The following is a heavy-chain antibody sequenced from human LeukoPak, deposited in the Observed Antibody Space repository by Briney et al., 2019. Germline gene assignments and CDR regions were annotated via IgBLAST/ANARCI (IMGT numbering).Heavy chain of an antibody. J-gene: IGHJ6*02. D-gene: IGHD3-10*01. V-gene: IGHV3-23*01. CDR1: GFTFSSYA. Sequence: GSLRLSCAPSGFTFSSYAMSWVRQAPGAALEWVSAIRGSGDNTYYADSVKCRFTISSDNSKNTLYLQMNSLRAEDTAVYYGAKDGDYYGSGSSYYGMDVWGQGTTVTVSS. CDR3: AKDGDYYGSGSSYYGMDV. CDR2: IRGSGDNT.